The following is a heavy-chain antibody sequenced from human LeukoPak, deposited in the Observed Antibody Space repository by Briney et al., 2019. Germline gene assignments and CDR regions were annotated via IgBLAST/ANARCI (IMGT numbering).Heavy chain of an antibody. J-gene: IGHJ5*02. Sequence: PSETLSLTCTVSGGSISSGDYYWSWIRQPPGKGLEWIGYIYYSGSTNYNPSLKSRVTISVDTSKNQFSLKLSSVTAADTAVYYCAREARRNWFDPWGQGTLVTVSS. CDR2: IYYSGST. CDR1: GGSISSGDYY. CDR3: AREARRNWFDP. V-gene: IGHV4-61*08.